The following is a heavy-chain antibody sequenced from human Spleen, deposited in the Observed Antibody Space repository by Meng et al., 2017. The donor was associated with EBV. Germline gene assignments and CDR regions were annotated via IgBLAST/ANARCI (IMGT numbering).Heavy chain of an antibody. J-gene: IGHJ4*02. CDR3: ARDLDRYGDYVGY. CDR1: GYTFNDYG. V-gene: IGHV1-18*01. CDR2: ISAYNGNT. D-gene: IGHD4-17*01. Sequence: QIQVVQSGGEVKKPGASVKVSCKASGYTFNDYGITWVRQAPGQGLEWVGWISAYNGNTNYAQNLRGRVTLTTDTSTSTAYMELRSLRSDDTAMYYCARDLDRYGDYVGYWGQGTLVTVSS.